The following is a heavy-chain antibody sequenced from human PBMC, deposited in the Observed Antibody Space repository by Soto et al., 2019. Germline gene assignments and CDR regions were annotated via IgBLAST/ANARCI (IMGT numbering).Heavy chain of an antibody. J-gene: IGHJ2*01. CDR2: ISGSGGST. V-gene: IGHV3-23*01. D-gene: IGHD3-10*01. Sequence: EVQLLESGGGLGQPGGSLRLSCAASGFTFSSYAMSWVRQAPGKGLEWVSAISGSGGSTYYADSVKGRFTISRDNSKNTLYLQMYSLRAEDTAVYYCAKAGGFGGYWYFDLWGRGTLVTVSS. CDR3: AKAGGFGGYWYFDL. CDR1: GFTFSSYA.